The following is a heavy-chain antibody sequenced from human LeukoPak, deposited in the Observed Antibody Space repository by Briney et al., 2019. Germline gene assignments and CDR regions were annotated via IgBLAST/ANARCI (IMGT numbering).Heavy chain of an antibody. V-gene: IGHV3-74*01. D-gene: IGHD2-15*01. CDR1: GFTFSSYW. J-gene: IGHJ5*02. Sequence: PGGSLRLSCAASGFTFSSYWMHWVRQAPGKGLVWVSRIKSDGSSTSYADSVKGRFTISRDNAKNTLYLQMNSLRAEDTAVYYCARPRRDCSGGSCYLSYFDPWGQGTLVTVSS. CDR2: IKSDGSST. CDR3: ARPRRDCSGGSCYLSYFDP.